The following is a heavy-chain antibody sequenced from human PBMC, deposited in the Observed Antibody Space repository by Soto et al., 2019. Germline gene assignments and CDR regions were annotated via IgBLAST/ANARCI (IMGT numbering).Heavy chain of an antibody. J-gene: IGHJ5*02. D-gene: IGHD2-8*01. CDR1: GFTFSSST. V-gene: IGHV3-21*01. CDR2: ISSSSSYI. CDR3: ARDLGEVYAT. Sequence: EVQLVESGGGLVKPGGSRRLSCAGSGFTFSSSTMTWVRQAPGKGLEWVSSISSSSSYIYQPDSLKGRFTISRDNAKNSVFLQMSSLRAEDTAVYYCARDLGEVYATWGQGTLVTVSS.